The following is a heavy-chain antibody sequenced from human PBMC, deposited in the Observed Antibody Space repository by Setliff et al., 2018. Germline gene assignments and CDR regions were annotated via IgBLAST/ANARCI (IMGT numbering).Heavy chain of an antibody. CDR1: GYTFTNYG. CDR3: ARVYTLTIPHDY. Sequence: ASVKVSCKASGYTFTNYGINWVRQAPGQGLEWLGWISAYNGNTHYAQKLQGRVSMTTDTSTSTAYMELRSLRSDDTAVYYCARVYTLTIPHDYWGQGTLVTVSS. J-gene: IGHJ4*02. D-gene: IGHD4-17*01. V-gene: IGHV1-18*01. CDR2: ISAYNGNT.